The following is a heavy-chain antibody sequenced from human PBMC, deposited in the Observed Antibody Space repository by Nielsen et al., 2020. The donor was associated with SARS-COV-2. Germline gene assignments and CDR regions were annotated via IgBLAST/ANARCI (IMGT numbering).Heavy chain of an antibody. CDR1: GFTISSSF. Sequence: GESLKISCGASGFTISSSFMSWVRQAAGKGLDWVSVIYTDGSTSHADSVKGRFTISRDTARKSIYLQLNNLRADDTAVYYCARPSPNDYVYFDVWGQGTLVTVSS. CDR3: ARPSPNDYVYFDV. V-gene: IGHV3-66*04. D-gene: IGHD4-17*01. J-gene: IGHJ4*02. CDR2: IYTDGST.